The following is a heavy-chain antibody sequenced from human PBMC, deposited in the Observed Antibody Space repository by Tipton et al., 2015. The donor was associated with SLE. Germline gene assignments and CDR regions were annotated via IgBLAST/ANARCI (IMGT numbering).Heavy chain of an antibody. D-gene: IGHD2-15*01. CDR3: AREGAGWFFD. V-gene: IGHV4-59*01. CDR2: INHSGST. J-gene: IGHJ4*02. Sequence: LRLSCTVSGGSISSYYWSWIRQPPGKGLEWIGEINHSGSTNYNPSLKSRVTISVDTSKNQFSLKLSSVTAADTAVYYCAREGAGWFFDWGQGTLVTVSS. CDR1: GGSISSYY.